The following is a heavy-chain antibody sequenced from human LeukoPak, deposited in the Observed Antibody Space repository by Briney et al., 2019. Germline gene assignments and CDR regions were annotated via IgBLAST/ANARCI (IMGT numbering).Heavy chain of an antibody. Sequence: GGSLRLSCVVSGLSFSNAWMSWVRQAPGRGLEWVGRIYSKRDGGTADYAAPVKGRFTISRDDSRNTQYLQMNSLKTEDTAVYYCATDHGVYWGQGTLVTVSS. J-gene: IGHJ4*02. D-gene: IGHD2-8*01. V-gene: IGHV3-15*01. CDR3: ATDHGVY. CDR2: IYSKRDGGTA. CDR1: GLSFSNAW.